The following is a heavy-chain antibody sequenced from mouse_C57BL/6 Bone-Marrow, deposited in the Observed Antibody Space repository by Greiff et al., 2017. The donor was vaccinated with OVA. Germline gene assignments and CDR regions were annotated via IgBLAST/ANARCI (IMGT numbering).Heavy chain of an antibody. D-gene: IGHD2-3*01. J-gene: IGHJ3*01. CDR2: IWSGGST. CDR1: GFALTSYG. CDR3: ARTNDGYFAY. V-gene: IGHV2-2*01. Sequence: QVQLKQSGPGLVQPSQSLSITCTVSGFALTSYGVHWVRQSPGKGLEWLGVIWSGGSTDYNEAFLSRLSIRKDNSKSQVFFKMNSLQADDTAIYYCARTNDGYFAYWGQGTLVTVSA.